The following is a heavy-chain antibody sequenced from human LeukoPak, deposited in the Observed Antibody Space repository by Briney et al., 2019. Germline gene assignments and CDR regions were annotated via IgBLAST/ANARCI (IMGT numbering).Heavy chain of an antibody. V-gene: IGHV3-30*02. CDR2: IRYDGSNK. D-gene: IGHD2-2*01. J-gene: IGHJ4*02. Sequence: PGGSLRLSCAASGFTFSSYGMHWVRQAPGKGLEWVAFIRYDGSNKYYADSVKGRFTISRDNSKNTLYLQMNSLRTEDTAVYYCARAAYCTSTSCHFSGYAQRPLDSWGQGTLVTVSS. CDR1: GFTFSSYG. CDR3: ARAAYCTSTSCHFSGYAQRPLDS.